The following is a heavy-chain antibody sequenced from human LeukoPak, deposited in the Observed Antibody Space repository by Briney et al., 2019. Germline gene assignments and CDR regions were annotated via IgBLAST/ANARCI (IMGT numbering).Heavy chain of an antibody. CDR3: ATGTHYDGSGYYFPFDY. CDR1: GYTLTELS. D-gene: IGHD3-22*01. V-gene: IGHV1-24*01. Sequence: ASVKVSCKVSGYTLTELSMHWVRQAPGKGLEWMGGFDPEDGETIYAQKFQGRVTMTEDTSTDTAYMELSSLRSEDTAVYYCATGTHYDGSGYYFPFDYWGQGTLVTVSS. CDR2: FDPEDGET. J-gene: IGHJ4*02.